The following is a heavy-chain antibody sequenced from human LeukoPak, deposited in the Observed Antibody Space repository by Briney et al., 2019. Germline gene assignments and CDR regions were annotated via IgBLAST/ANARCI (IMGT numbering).Heavy chain of an antibody. J-gene: IGHJ6*02. V-gene: IGHV3-48*01. CDR3: ARDIVLMDYYYYGMDV. CDR1: GFTFSSYS. CDR2: ISSSSTI. Sequence: PGGSLRLSCAASGFTFSSYSMNWVRQAPGKGLEWVSYISSSSTIYYADSVKGRFTISRDNAKNSLYLQMNSLRAEDTAVYYCARDIVLMDYYYYGMDVWGQGTTVTVSS. D-gene: IGHD2-8*01.